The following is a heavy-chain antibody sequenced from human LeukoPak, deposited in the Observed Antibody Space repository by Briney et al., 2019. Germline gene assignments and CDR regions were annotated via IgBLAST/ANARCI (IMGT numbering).Heavy chain of an antibody. CDR3: ASVDYDFWSGVFDY. CDR1: GFTFSSYA. J-gene: IGHJ4*02. D-gene: IGHD3-3*01. CDR2: ISGSGGST. Sequence: GGSLRLSCAASGFTFSSYAMSWVRQAPGKGLEWVSAISGSGGSTYYADSVRGRFTISRDNSKNTLYLQMNSLRAEDTAVYYCASVDYDFWSGVFDYWGQGTLVTVSS. V-gene: IGHV3-23*01.